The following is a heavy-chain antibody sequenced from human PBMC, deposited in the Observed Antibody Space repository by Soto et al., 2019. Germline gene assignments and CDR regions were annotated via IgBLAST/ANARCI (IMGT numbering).Heavy chain of an antibody. Sequence: QVQLQQWGAGLLKPSETLSLTCAVYGGSFSGYYWTWIRQPPGKGLEWIGEIHHSGSTNYSPSLKSGVTISVETSKNQFSLRLSSITAADTAVYYWARLARYLQRWGGSNWYYFDYLGQGTLVTVSS. CDR1: GGSFSGYY. CDR3: ARLARYLQRWGGSNWYYFDY. D-gene: IGHD6-13*01. J-gene: IGHJ4*02. CDR2: IHHSGST. V-gene: IGHV4-34*01.